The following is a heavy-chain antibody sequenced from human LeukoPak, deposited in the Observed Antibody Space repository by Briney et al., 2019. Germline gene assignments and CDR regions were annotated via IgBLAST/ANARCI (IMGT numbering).Heavy chain of an antibody. CDR3: ARPLGYCSGGSCSNWFDP. D-gene: IGHD2-15*01. J-gene: IGHJ5*02. CDR2: INHSGST. V-gene: IGHV4-34*01. Sequence: SETLSLTCAVYGGSFSGYYWSWIRQPPGKGLEWIGEINHSGSTNYNPSLKSRVTISVDTSKNQFSLKLSSVTAADTAVYYCARPLGYCSGGSCSNWFDPWGQGTLVTVSS. CDR1: GGSFSGYY.